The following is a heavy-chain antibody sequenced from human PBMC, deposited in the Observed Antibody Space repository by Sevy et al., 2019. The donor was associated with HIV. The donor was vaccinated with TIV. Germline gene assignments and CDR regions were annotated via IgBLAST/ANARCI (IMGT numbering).Heavy chain of an antibody. Sequence: GGSLRLSCAASGFTFAKYSMSWVRQAPGKGLEWVSTFSFGCGRINYADSVKGRFTISRDDSKKTLFLQMNSLRAEDTATYFCAREACTQPHDYWGQGTLVTVSS. CDR1: GFTFAKYS. V-gene: IGHV3-23*01. CDR3: AREACTQPHDY. J-gene: IGHJ4*02. CDR2: FSFGCGRI. D-gene: IGHD2-8*01.